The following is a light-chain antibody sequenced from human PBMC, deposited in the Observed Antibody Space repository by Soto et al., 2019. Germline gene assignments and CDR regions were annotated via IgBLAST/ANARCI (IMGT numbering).Light chain of an antibody. CDR2: AAS. Sequence: AIQLTQSPSSLSASVGDMVTITCRASQGIRSALGWYQQKPGKVPKLLIYAASTLQSGVPSRFSGSGSGTDFTLTISSLQPEDFATYYCLLDFSYFWAFGQGTKVDIK. CDR1: QGIRSA. CDR3: LLDFSYFWA. V-gene: IGKV1-6*01. J-gene: IGKJ1*01.